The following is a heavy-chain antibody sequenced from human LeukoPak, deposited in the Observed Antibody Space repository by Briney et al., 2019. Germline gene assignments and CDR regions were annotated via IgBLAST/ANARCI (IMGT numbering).Heavy chain of an antibody. Sequence: SETLSLTCAVSGESHSRFYWSWIRQSPGRGLEWIGEINHSGSPNYNPSLKSRVTISLDTSKNQFSLRVPSVTAADTAFYFCASSLTGYSSSWFLAYWGPGTLVTVSS. V-gene: IGHV4-34*01. CDR3: ASSLTGYSSSWFLAY. J-gene: IGHJ4*02. D-gene: IGHD6-13*01. CDR2: INHSGSP. CDR1: GESHSRFY.